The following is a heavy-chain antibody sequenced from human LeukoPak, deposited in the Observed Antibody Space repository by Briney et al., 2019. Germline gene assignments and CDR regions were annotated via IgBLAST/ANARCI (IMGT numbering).Heavy chain of an antibody. Sequence: GRSLRLSCAASGFTFSSYGMHWVRQAPGKGLEWVAVISYDGSNKYYADSVKGRFTISRDNSKNTLYPQMNSLRAEDTAVYYCAKNVDTAMWLMGSLDVWGKGTTVTVSS. D-gene: IGHD5-18*01. J-gene: IGHJ6*04. V-gene: IGHV3-30*18. CDR1: GFTFSSYG. CDR2: ISYDGSNK. CDR3: AKNVDTAMWLMGSLDV.